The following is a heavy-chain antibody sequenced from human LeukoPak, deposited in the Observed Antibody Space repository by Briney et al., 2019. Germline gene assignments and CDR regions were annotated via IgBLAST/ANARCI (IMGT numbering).Heavy chain of an antibody. Sequence: PGGSLRLSCAASGFTVSSNYMSWVRQAPGKGLEWVSVIYSGGHTYYADSVKGRFTISRDNSKNTLYLQMSSLRAEDTAVYSCAKGGHCSSTDCHDGRMDVWGKGTTVTVSS. J-gene: IGHJ6*04. CDR1: GFTVSSNY. CDR3: AKGGHCSSTDCHDGRMDV. D-gene: IGHD2-2*01. V-gene: IGHV3-53*01. CDR2: IYSGGHT.